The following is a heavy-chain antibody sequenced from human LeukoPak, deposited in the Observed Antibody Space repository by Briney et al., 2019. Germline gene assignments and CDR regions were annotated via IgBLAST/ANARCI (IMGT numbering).Heavy chain of an antibody. CDR3: AREGRVAVARRYAFDI. Sequence: SETLSLTCAVSGYSISSGYYWGWIRQPPGKGLEWIGIIYHSGSTYYNPSLKSRVTISVDTSKNQFSLKLSSVTAADTAVYYCAREGRVAVARRYAFDIWGQGTMVTVSS. D-gene: IGHD6-19*01. J-gene: IGHJ3*02. CDR2: IYHSGST. CDR1: GYSISSGYY. V-gene: IGHV4-38-2*02.